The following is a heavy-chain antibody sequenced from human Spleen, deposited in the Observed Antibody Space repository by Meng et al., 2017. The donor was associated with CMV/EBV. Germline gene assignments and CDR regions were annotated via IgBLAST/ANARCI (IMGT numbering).Heavy chain of an antibody. D-gene: IGHD2-2*01. CDR3: ARAGVVPAAFRYYGMDV. CDR1: GGTFSSYA. Sequence: SVKVSCKASGGTFSSYAISWVRQAPGQGLEWMGGIIPIFGTANYAQKFQGRVTITTDESTSTAYMELSSLRSEDTAVYYCARAGVVPAAFRYYGMDVWGQGTTVTVSS. V-gene: IGHV1-69*05. CDR2: IIPIFGTA. J-gene: IGHJ6*02.